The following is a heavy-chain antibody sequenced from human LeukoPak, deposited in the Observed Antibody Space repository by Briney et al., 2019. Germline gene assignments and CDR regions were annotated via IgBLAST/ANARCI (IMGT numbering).Heavy chain of an antibody. D-gene: IGHD2-15*01. CDR2: IWYDGSNK. CDR1: GFTFSSYW. Sequence: GGSLRLSCAASGFTFSSYWMSWVRQAPGKGLEWVAVIWYDGSNKYYADSVKGRFTISRDNSKNTLYLQMNSLRAEDTAVYYCARDSPRYCSGGSCYPDYWGQGTLVTVSS. J-gene: IGHJ4*02. CDR3: ARDSPRYCSGGSCYPDY. V-gene: IGHV3-33*08.